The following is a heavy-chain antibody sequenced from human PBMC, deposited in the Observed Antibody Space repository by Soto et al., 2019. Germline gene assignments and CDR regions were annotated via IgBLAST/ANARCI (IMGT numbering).Heavy chain of an antibody. J-gene: IGHJ4*02. V-gene: IGHV4-4*02. CDR3: ARFSGYLFDY. CDR1: GGSISSSNW. Sequence: QVQLQESGPGLVKPSGTLSLTCAVSGGSISSSNWWSWVRKPPGKGLEWIGEIYHSGSTNYTPSLKGRVTISVDKSKYQFSLTLSSVTAADTAVYYCARFSGYLFDYWGQGTLVTVSS. CDR2: IYHSGST. D-gene: IGHD3-22*01.